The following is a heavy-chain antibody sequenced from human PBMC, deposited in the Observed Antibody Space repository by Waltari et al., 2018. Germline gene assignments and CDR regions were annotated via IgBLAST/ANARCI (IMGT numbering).Heavy chain of an antibody. D-gene: IGHD2-2*02. CDR2: IIPIFGTA. V-gene: IGHV1-69*13. CDR1: GGTFSSYA. Sequence: QVQLVQSGAEVKKPGSSVKVSCKASGGTFSSYAISWVRQAPGKGLEWMGGIIPIFGTANYAQKFQGRVTITADESTSTAYMELSSLRSEDTAVYYCARESPGDIVVVPAAINAFDIWGQGTMVTVSS. CDR3: ARESPGDIVVVPAAINAFDI. J-gene: IGHJ3*02.